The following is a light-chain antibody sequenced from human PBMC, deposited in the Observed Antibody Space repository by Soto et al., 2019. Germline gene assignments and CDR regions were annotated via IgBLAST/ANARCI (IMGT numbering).Light chain of an antibody. CDR2: AAS. J-gene: IGKJ1*01. Sequence: DIQMTQSPSSLSASVGDTITITCRASQGINNYLAWYQQKPGKVPKLLIYAASTLQSGVPSRFGGSGSEADFTLTISSLQPEDVATYYWQKYDSAPRTFGQGTKVEIK. CDR1: QGINNY. V-gene: IGKV1-27*01. CDR3: QKYDSAPRT.